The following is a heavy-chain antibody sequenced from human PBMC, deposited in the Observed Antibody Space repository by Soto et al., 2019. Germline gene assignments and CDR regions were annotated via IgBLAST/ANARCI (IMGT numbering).Heavy chain of an antibody. CDR1: GFPFSTYG. CDR2: IWFDGSNK. J-gene: IGHJ4*02. D-gene: IGHD6-19*01. CDR3: ARVTPPPEDDSSGRPGY. Sequence: PGGSLRLSCAASGFPFSTYGMHWVRQAPGKGLEWVALIWFDGSNKYYADSVKGRFTISRDNSKNTLYLQMNSLRAEDTAVYYCARVTPPPEDDSSGRPGYWGQGTLVTVSS. V-gene: IGHV3-33*01.